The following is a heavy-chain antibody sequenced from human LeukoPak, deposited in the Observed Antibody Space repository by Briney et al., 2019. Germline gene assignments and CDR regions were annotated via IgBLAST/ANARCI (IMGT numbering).Heavy chain of an antibody. V-gene: IGHV3-30-3*01. Sequence: GGSLRLSCAASGFTFSSYAMHWVRQAPGKGLEWVAVISYDGSNKYYADSVKGRFTISRDNSKNTLYLQMNSLRAEDTAVCYCARELYCSSTSCYAGTFDYWGQGTLVTVSS. D-gene: IGHD2-2*01. J-gene: IGHJ4*02. CDR2: ISYDGSNK. CDR1: GFTFSSYA. CDR3: ARELYCSSTSCYAGTFDY.